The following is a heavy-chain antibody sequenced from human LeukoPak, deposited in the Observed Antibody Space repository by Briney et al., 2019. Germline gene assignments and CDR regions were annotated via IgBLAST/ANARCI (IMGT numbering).Heavy chain of an antibody. Sequence: SETLSLTCAVYGVSFSGYYWSWIRQPPGKGLEWIGEINHSGSTNYNPSLKSRVTISVDTSKNQFSLKLSSVTAADTAVYYCARSGSDSSGYYHTPYYYYMDVWGKGTTVTVSS. J-gene: IGHJ6*03. CDR2: INHSGST. CDR1: GVSFSGYY. V-gene: IGHV4-34*01. D-gene: IGHD3-22*01. CDR3: ARSGSDSSGYYHTPYYYYMDV.